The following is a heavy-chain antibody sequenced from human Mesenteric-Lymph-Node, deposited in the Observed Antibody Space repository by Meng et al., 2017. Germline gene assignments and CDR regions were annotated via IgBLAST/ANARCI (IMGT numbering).Heavy chain of an antibody. Sequence: SETLSLTCTVSGGSISSTNYYWSWIRQPPGKGLEWIGSIYHSGSTYYNPSLKSRVTISKDTSKNQFSLRLSSVTAADTAVYYCARDQWELQGEYFQHWGQGTLVTVSS. CDR2: IYHSGST. V-gene: IGHV4-39*07. CDR1: GGSISSTNYY. CDR3: ARDQWELQGEYFQH. D-gene: IGHD1-26*01. J-gene: IGHJ1*01.